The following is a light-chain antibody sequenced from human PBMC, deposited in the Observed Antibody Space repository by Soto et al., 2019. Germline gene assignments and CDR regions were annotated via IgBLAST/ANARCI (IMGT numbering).Light chain of an antibody. CDR3: SSFAVSNSFV. CDR2: EVN. J-gene: IGLJ1*01. V-gene: IGLV2-8*01. Sequence: QSVLAQPPSASGAPGQSVTISCTGTSNDVGGYNYVSWYQQHPGKAPKLMIYEVNKRPSGVPDRFSGSKSGNTASLTVSGLQAEDEADYYCSSFAVSNSFVFGTGTKATVL. CDR1: SNDVGGYNY.